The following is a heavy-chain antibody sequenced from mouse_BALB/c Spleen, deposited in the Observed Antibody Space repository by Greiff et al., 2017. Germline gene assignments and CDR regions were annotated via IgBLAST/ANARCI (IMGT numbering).Heavy chain of an antibody. CDR1: GFTFSSFG. CDR3: ARKGTYYDYDWFAY. V-gene: IGHV5-17*02. D-gene: IGHD2-4*01. Sequence: DVQLVESGGGLVQPGGSRKLSCAASGFTFSSFGMHWVRQAPEKGLEWVAYISSGSSTIYYADTVKGRFTISRDNPKNTLFLQMTSLRSEDTAMYYCARKGTYYDYDWFAYWGQGTLVTVSA. CDR2: ISSGSSTI. J-gene: IGHJ3*01.